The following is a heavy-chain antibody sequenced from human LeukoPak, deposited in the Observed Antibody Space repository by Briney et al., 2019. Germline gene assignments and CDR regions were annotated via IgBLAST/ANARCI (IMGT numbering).Heavy chain of an antibody. CDR1: GFTFSSYE. Sequence: PGGSLRLSCVASGFTFSSYEMNWVRQAPGKGLEWVSYISSSGSTIYYADSVKGRFTISRDNAKNSLYLQMNSLRAEDTAVYYCARETYYYDSSGYPDYWGQGTLVTVSS. CDR3: ARETYYYDSSGYPDY. J-gene: IGHJ4*02. D-gene: IGHD3-22*01. V-gene: IGHV3-48*03. CDR2: ISSSGSTI.